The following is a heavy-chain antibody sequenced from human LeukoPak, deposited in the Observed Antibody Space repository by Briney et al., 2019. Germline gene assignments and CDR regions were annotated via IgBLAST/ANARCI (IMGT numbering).Heavy chain of an antibody. CDR2: IIPIFGTA. Sequence: GASVKVSCKASGGTFSSYAISWVRQAPGQGLEWMGGIIPIFGTANYAQKFQGRVTITADESTSTAYMELSSLRPEDTAVYYCARAGRGYCSSTSCYDAFDIWGQGTMVTVSS. D-gene: IGHD2-2*01. J-gene: IGHJ3*02. CDR1: GGTFSSYA. V-gene: IGHV1-69*13. CDR3: ARAGRGYCSSTSCYDAFDI.